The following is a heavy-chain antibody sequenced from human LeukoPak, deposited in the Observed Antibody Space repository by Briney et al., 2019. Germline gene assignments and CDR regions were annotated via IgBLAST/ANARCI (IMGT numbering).Heavy chain of an antibody. Sequence: PSETLSLTCTVSGGSISSYYWSWIRQPPGKGLEWIGYIYYTGNTSYNPSLKSRVTISVDTSKNQFSLNLSSVTAADTAVYYCARDRPWRADYWGQGTLVTVSS. CDR3: ARDRPWRADY. CDR1: GGSISSYY. D-gene: IGHD6-6*01. V-gene: IGHV4-59*01. CDR2: IYYTGNT. J-gene: IGHJ4*02.